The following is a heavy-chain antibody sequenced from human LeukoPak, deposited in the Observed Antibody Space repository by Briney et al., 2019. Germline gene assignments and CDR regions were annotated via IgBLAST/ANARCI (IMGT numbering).Heavy chain of an antibody. CDR2: IHTSGNT. D-gene: IGHD6-6*01. Sequence: PSETLSLTCTVSGGSISSSTYYWSWIRQPAGKGLEWIGRIHTSGNTDYNPSLKSRVTMSVDTSKNQFSLKLSSVTAADTAVYYCAREGSMTARPFVSIDYWGRGTLVTISS. V-gene: IGHV4-61*02. CDR3: AREGSMTARPFVSIDY. J-gene: IGHJ4*02. CDR1: GGSISSSTYY.